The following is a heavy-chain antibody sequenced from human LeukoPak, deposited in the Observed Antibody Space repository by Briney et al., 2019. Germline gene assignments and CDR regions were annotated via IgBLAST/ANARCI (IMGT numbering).Heavy chain of an antibody. CDR2: INPSGGST. CDR3: ATLVVPAAWGNWFDP. D-gene: IGHD2-2*01. CDR1: GGTFSSYA. J-gene: IGHJ5*02. V-gene: IGHV1-46*01. Sequence: ASVKLSCKASGGTFSSYAISWVRQAPGQGLEWMGIINPSGGSTSYAQKFQGRVTMTRDTSTSTVYMELSSLRSEDTAVYYCATLVVPAAWGNWFDPWGQGTLVTVSS.